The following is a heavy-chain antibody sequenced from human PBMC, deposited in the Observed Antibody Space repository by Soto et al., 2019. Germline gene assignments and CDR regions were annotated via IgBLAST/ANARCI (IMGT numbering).Heavy chain of an antibody. CDR1: GAYITSVGNY. CDR3: ARAPNLPTVRRPPFDX. D-gene: IGHD4-17*01. J-gene: IGHJ4*02. Sequence: SDTLSLTFSVSGAYITSVGNYWSWIRQHPGKGVEWIGNIYYSGSTYYSPSLTSRVSTSLDTSKNQFSLKLTYVTAADTAVYFCARAPNLPTVRRPPFDXWGQGTLVTVSX. V-gene: IGHV4-31*03. CDR2: IYYSGST.